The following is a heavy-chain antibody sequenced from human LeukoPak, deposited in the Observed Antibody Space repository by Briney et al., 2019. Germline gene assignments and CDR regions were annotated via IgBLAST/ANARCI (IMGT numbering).Heavy chain of an antibody. D-gene: IGHD3-22*01. V-gene: IGHV3-33*01. CDR1: GFTFSSYG. CDR3: ARARNNYDSSGYSALDH. CDR2: IWYDGSDE. Sequence: GGSLRLSCAASGFTFSSYGMHWVRQAPGKGLEWVASIWYDGSDEYYADSVKGRFTISRDNSKSTLFLQMNSLRAEDTAVYYCARARNNYDSSGYSALDHWGQGTLVTVSS. J-gene: IGHJ4*02.